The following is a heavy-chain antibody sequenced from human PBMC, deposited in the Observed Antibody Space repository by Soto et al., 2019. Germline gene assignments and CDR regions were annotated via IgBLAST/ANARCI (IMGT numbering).Heavy chain of an antibody. D-gene: IGHD2-21*01. Sequence: WGSLRLSCIASGFTFMNYAIAWVRHSPGEDLEWVSAIGTSGTPTLYADSVKSRFTISRDDSRNTVSLQMNSLGVEDTATYYCTRILWSSRRDALDIWGQGTTVTSP. CDR2: IGTSGTPT. V-gene: IGHV3-23*01. J-gene: IGHJ6*02. CDR3: TRILWSSRRDALDI. CDR1: GFTFMNYA.